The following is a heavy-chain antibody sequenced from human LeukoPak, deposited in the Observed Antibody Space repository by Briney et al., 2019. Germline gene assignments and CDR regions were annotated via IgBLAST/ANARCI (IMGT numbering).Heavy chain of an antibody. Sequence: ASVKVSCKASGYTFTSYYLHWMRQAPGQGLEWMGLVNPSAGKTTYAQKFQGRVTMTKDTSTSTAYLELSSLRSEDTAVYYCARAPVEIGYCSGGSCYTPFDYWGQGTLVTVSS. J-gene: IGHJ4*02. CDR1: GYTFTSYY. D-gene: IGHD2-15*01. V-gene: IGHV1-46*01. CDR3: ARAPVEIGYCSGGSCYTPFDY. CDR2: VNPSAGKT.